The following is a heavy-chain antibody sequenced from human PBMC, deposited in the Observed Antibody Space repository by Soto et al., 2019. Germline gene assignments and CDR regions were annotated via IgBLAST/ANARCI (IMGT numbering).Heavy chain of an antibody. D-gene: IGHD3-3*01. CDR2: ISSSSSYI. Sequence: PGGSLRLSCAASGFTFSSYSMNWVRQAPGKGLEWVSSISSSSSYIYYADSVKGRFTISRDNAKNSLYLQMNSLRAEDTAVYYCARVSGALRFLEWFHTSGYYGMDVWGQGTTVTVSS. CDR3: ARVSGALRFLEWFHTSGYYGMDV. CDR1: GFTFSSYS. V-gene: IGHV3-21*01. J-gene: IGHJ6*02.